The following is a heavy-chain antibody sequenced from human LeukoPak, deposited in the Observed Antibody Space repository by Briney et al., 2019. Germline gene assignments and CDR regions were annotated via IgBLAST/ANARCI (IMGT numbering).Heavy chain of an antibody. CDR1: GGSISSGGYY. Sequence: SETLSLTCTVSGGSISSGGYYWSWIRQHPGKGLEWIGYIYYSGSTNYNPSLKSRVTISVDTSKNQFSLKLSSVTAADTAVYYCARGPRYFDWSSYYYYGMDVWGQGTTVTVSS. CDR3: ARGPRYFDWSSYYYYGMDV. D-gene: IGHD3-9*01. J-gene: IGHJ6*02. CDR2: IYYSGST. V-gene: IGHV4-61*08.